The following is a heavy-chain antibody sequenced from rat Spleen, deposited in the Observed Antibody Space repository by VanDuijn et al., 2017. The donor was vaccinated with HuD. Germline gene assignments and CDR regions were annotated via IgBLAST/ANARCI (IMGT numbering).Heavy chain of an antibody. CDR1: GFTFSDYY. Sequence: EVHLVESGGGLLQPGRSLKLSCAASGFTFSDYYMAWVRQAPKKGLEWVASIGTGGGNTYYRDSVKGRFTISRDNAKNTLYLQMDSLRSEDTATYYCARETGYNSYFDYWGQGVMVTVSS. CDR2: IGTGGGNT. CDR3: ARETGYNSYFDY. V-gene: IGHV5S23*01. J-gene: IGHJ2*01. D-gene: IGHD1-4*01.